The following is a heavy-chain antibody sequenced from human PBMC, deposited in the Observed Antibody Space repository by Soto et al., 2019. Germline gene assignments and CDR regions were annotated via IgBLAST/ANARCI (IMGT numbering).Heavy chain of an antibody. CDR3: EGSWT. CDR2: ISGTTDRT. D-gene: IGHD5-12*01. Sequence: EVQVLESGGGLVQPGGSLRLSCAASGFTIRNYAMSWVRQAPGKALEWVAGISGTTDRTYYRDSVEGRFTIFKDTSKNTLYLEMNSPRAEDTALYRCEGSWTWGQGTLVTVSS. CDR1: GFTIRNYA. V-gene: IGHV3-23*02. J-gene: IGHJ1*01.